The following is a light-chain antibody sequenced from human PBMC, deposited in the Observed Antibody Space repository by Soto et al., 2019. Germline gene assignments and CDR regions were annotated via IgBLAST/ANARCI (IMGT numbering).Light chain of an antibody. Sequence: EILLTQSPATVSLSPGETATLSCGASQTLLRGYLAWYQQRPGLAPRLIIYDVSKRATDIPDRFSGSGSGTEYSLTISSLQSEDFGVYFCQQYDQWWTFGQGTKVDIK. J-gene: IGKJ1*01. CDR3: QQYDQWWT. CDR1: QTLLRGY. V-gene: IGKV3D-20*01. CDR2: DVS.